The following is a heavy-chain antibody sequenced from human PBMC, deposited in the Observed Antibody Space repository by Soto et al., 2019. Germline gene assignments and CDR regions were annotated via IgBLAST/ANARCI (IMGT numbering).Heavy chain of an antibody. J-gene: IGHJ4*02. CDR3: AREYYDLWSGYYRFDY. CDR2: INAGNGNT. D-gene: IGHD3-3*01. V-gene: IGHV1-3*01. Sequence: ASVKVSCKASGYTFTSYAMHWVRQAPGQRLEWMGWINAGNGNTKYSQKFQGRVTITRDTSASTAYMELSSLRSEDTAVYYCAREYYDLWSGYYRFDYWGQGTLVTVSS. CDR1: GYTFTSYA.